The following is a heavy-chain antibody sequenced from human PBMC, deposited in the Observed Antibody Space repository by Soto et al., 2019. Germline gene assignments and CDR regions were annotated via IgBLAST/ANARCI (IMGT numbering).Heavy chain of an antibody. D-gene: IGHD6-13*01. J-gene: IGHJ4*02. CDR3: ARESSSSSVDY. V-gene: IGHV3-33*01. CDR2: IWYDGSNK. Sequence: QVQLVESGGGVVQPGRSLRLSCAASGFTFSSYGMHWVRQAPGKGLEWVAVIWYDGSNKYYADSVKGRFTISRDNSENTLYLQMNSLRAEDTAVYYCARESSSSSVDYWGQGTLVTVSS. CDR1: GFTFSSYG.